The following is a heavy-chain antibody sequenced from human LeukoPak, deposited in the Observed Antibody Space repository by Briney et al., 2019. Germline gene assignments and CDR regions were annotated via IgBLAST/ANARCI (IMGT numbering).Heavy chain of an antibody. CDR3: ARLEMATILGFDY. D-gene: IGHD5-24*01. Sequence: SGPALAKPTQTLTLTCTFSGFSLSTSGMCVSWIRQPPGKALEWLARSDWDDDKSYSTSLQTSLAISQGTSKNQVVLTMTNMDPLDTATYYCARLEMATILGFDYWGQGTLVTVSS. CDR2: SDWDDDK. V-gene: IGHV2-70*11. CDR1: GFSLSTSGMC. J-gene: IGHJ4*02.